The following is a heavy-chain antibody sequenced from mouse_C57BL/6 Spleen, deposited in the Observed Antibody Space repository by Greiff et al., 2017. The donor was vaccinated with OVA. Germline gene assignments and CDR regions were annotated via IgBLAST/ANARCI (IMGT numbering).Heavy chain of an antibody. Sequence: QVQLQQSGAELARPGASVKLSCKASGYTFTSYGISWVKQRTGQGLEWIGEIYPRSGNTYYNEKFKGKATLTADKSSSTAYMELRSLTSEDSAVYFWARANWDVEGFDYWGQGTTLTVSS. CDR3: ARANWDVEGFDY. V-gene: IGHV1-81*01. D-gene: IGHD4-1*01. CDR2: IYPRSGNT. CDR1: GYTFTSYG. J-gene: IGHJ2*01.